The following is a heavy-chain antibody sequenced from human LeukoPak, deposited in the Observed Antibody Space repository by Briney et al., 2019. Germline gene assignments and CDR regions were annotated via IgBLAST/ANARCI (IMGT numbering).Heavy chain of an antibody. CDR3: VRGDWYFES. D-gene: IGHD2-21*01. CDR2: DNRDGTEK. Sequence: GGSLRLSCVTSGFNFSDSRMTWVRQAPGKGLQWVANDNRDGTEKHFLDSVEGRFTISRDNAKKSLYLQMSILRPQDTAVYFCVRGDWYFESWGQGTLVTVSS. J-gene: IGHJ4*02. CDR1: GFNFSDSR. V-gene: IGHV3-7*04.